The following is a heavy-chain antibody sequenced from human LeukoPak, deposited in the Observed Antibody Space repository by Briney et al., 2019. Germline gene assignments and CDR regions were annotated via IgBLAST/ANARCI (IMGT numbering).Heavy chain of an antibody. D-gene: IGHD6-19*01. V-gene: IGHV1-2*02. J-gene: IGHJ4*02. CDR3: ASEGIAVAAPFDY. CDR1: GYPFT. Sequence: ASVKVSCKASGYPFTIHWVRQAPGQGLEWMGWINPNSGGTNYAQKFQGRVTMTRDTSISTAYMELSRLRSDDTAVYYCASEGIAVAAPFDYWGQGTLVTVSS. CDR2: INPNSGGT.